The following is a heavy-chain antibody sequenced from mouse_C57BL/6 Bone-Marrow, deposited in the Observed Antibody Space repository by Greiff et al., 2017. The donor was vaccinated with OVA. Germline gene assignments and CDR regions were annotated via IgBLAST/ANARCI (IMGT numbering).Heavy chain of an antibody. V-gene: IGHV1-42*01. J-gene: IGHJ3*01. CDR2: INPSTGGT. D-gene: IGHD2-4*01. Sequence: VQLQQSGPELVKPGASVQISCKASGYSFTGYYMNWVKQSPEKSLEWIGEINPSTGGTTYNQKFKAKATLTVDKSSSTAYMQLKSLTSEDSAVYYCARKGDYAWFAYWGQGTLVTVSA. CDR1: GYSFTGYY. CDR3: ARKGDYAWFAY.